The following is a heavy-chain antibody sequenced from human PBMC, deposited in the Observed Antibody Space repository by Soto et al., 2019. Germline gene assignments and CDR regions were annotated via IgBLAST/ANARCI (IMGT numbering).Heavy chain of an antibody. V-gene: IGHV3-53*02. CDR1: GFTVIRDY. D-gene: IGHD3-3*01. J-gene: IGHJ3*01. CDR3: ARSREWNAFDL. CDR2: IYSGGTT. Sequence: EEQLVETGGGLIQPGGSLRLSCAVSGFTVIRDYMNWVRQAPGKGLEWVSVIYSGGTTYHADSVKGRFTISRDNSGNTLFLQMNGLTAEYTAMYDCARSREWNAFDLWGQGTMVTVSS.